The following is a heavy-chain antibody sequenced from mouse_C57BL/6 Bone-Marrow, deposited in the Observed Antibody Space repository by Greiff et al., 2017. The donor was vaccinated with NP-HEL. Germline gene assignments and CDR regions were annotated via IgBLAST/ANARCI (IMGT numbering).Heavy chain of an antibody. D-gene: IGHD2-4*01. Sequence: EVQLVESGGGLVQPGGSLSLSCAASGFTFTDYYMSWVRQPPGKALEWLGCIRNKANGYTTEYSANVKGRFTISRDNSQSSVYLQMKALSADDSATYYCARSIYYDYAYDPFDAMDYWGQGTSATVSS. CDR2: IRNKANGYTT. CDR3: ARSIYYDYAYDPFDAMDY. V-gene: IGHV7-3*01. CDR1: GFTFTDYY. J-gene: IGHJ4*01.